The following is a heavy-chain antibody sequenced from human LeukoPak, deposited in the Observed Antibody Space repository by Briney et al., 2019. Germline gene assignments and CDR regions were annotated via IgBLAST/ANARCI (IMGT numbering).Heavy chain of an antibody. D-gene: IGHD2-15*01. V-gene: IGHV3-21*01. CDR3: ARTYCSGGSCYSYFDD. J-gene: IGHJ4*02. Sequence: GGSLRLSCAASGFIFSSYTMNWVRQAPRKGLEWVSSISDDTTYEYYADSVKGRFTISRDNAKKSLYLQMSSLRAEDTAVYYWARTYCSGGSCYSYFDDWGQGTLVTVSS. CDR1: GFIFSSYT. CDR2: ISDDTTYE.